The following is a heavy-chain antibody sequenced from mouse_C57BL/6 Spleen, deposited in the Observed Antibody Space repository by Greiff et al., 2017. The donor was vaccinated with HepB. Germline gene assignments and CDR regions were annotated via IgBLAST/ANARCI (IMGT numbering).Heavy chain of an antibody. CDR2: INPYNGDT. CDR1: GYSFTGYF. CDR3: SRSLYDYDDDYFDY. V-gene: IGHV1-20*01. Sequence: EVQLQQSGPELVKPGDSVKISCKASGYSFTGYFMNWVMQSHGKSLEWIGRINPYNGDTFYNQKFKGKATLTVDKSSSTAHMELRSLTSEDSAVYYCSRSLYDYDDDYFDYWGQGTTLTVSS. D-gene: IGHD2-4*01. J-gene: IGHJ2*01.